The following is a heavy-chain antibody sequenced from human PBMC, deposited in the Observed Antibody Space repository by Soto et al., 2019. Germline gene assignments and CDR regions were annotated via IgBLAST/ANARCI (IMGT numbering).Heavy chain of an antibody. CDR3: ARVRDSFGLDV. D-gene: IGHD2-15*01. CDR2: IHYRGST. CDR1: GGSITGAYN. J-gene: IGHJ6*02. V-gene: IGHV4-31*03. Sequence: YLSCRLSGGSITGAYNWNWIRQHPGKGLEWIGSIHYRGSTYYNPSLKTRITISLDRSNNQFSLNLSSVTAADTAVYYCARVRDSFGLDVWGQGTTV.